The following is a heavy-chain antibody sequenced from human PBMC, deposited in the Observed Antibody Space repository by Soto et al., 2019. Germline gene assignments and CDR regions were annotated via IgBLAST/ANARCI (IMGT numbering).Heavy chain of an antibody. CDR1: GDSISSGDYY. CDR2: IYYSGST. V-gene: IGHV4-30-4*01. CDR3: ARGDYYDSSGYFPGGMDV. D-gene: IGHD3-22*01. J-gene: IGHJ6*02. Sequence: SETLSLTCTVSGDSISSGDYYWSWLRQPPGKGLEWIGYIYYSGSTYYNPSLKSRVTISVDTSKNQFSLKLSSVTAADTAVYYCARGDYYDSSGYFPGGMDVWGQGTTVTVSS.